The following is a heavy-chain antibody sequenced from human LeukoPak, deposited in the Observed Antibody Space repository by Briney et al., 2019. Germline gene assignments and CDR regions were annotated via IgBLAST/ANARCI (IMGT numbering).Heavy chain of an antibody. CDR2: IYHSGST. CDR3: ARGDSGSYYKTFDP. CDR1: GGSISSGGYS. D-gene: IGHD3-10*01. Sequence: PSETLSLTCAVSGGSISSGGYSWSWIRQPPGKGLEWVGYIYHSGSTYYNPSLKSRVTISVDRSKNQFSLKLSSVTAADTAVYYCARGDSGSYYKTFDPWGQGTLVTVSS. J-gene: IGHJ5*02. V-gene: IGHV4-30-2*01.